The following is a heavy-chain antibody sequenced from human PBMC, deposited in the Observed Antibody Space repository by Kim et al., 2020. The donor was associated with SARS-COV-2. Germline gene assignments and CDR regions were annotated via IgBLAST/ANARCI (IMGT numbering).Heavy chain of an antibody. Sequence: GGSLRLSCVASGFTFSTNDMTWVRQAPGKGLEWVATIMGRGGATYYADSVRGRFTVSRDISKNALYLQMNSLTVDDTATYYCARNSGWYDFWGQGLLVAVSS. CDR1: GFTFSTND. CDR3: ARNSGWYDF. D-gene: IGHD6-25*01. V-gene: IGHV3-23*01. CDR2: IMGRGGAT. J-gene: IGHJ5*01.